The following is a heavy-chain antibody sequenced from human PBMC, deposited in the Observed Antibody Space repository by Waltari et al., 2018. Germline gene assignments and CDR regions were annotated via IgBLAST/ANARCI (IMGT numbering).Heavy chain of an antibody. V-gene: IGHV1-69*08. CDR3: AREDHSSSWYELNYFDY. Sequence: QVQLVQSGAEVKKPGSSVKVSCKASGGTFSSYAISWVRQAPGQGLEWIGRSIPIFGTANYAQKFQGRVTITADKSTSTAYMELSSLRSEDTAVYYCAREDHSSSWYELNYFDYWGQGTLVTVSS. J-gene: IGHJ4*02. CDR2: SIPIFGTA. CDR1: GGTFSSYA. D-gene: IGHD6-13*01.